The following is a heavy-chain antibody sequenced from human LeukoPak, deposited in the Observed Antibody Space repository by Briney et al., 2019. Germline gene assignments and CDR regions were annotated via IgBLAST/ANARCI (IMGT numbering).Heavy chain of an antibody. CDR3: VREGGLNYGTR. J-gene: IGHJ4*02. D-gene: IGHD5-18*01. CDR1: GFTFSNYG. Sequence: GRSLRLSCAASGFTFSNYGMHWVRQAPGKGLEWVAVIWYDGSNKYYADSVKGRFTISRDNSKNTLYLQMNSLRAEDTAVYYCVREGGLNYGTRWGQGTLVTVSS. CDR2: IWYDGSNK. V-gene: IGHV3-33*01.